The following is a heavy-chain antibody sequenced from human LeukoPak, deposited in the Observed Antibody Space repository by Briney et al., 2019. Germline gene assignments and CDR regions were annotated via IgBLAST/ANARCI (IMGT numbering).Heavy chain of an antibody. Sequence: SETLSLTCTVSGRSISNYYWSWIRQPPGKGLEWVGYISYTENTDYNPSLRSRVTISVDTSKNQFSLTLTSVTAADTAVYYCTREPGTVTGGVWGEGTRVSVSS. V-gene: IGHV4-59*01. CDR2: ISYTENT. D-gene: IGHD4-17*01. J-gene: IGHJ4*02. CDR1: GRSISNYY. CDR3: TREPGTVTGGV.